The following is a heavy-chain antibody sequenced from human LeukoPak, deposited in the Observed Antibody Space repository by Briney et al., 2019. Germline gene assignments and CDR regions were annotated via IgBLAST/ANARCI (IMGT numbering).Heavy chain of an antibody. Sequence: SETLSLTCTVSGGSISSYYWSWIRQPPGKGLEWIGYIYYSGSTNYNPSLKSRVTISVDTSKNQFSLKLSSVTAADTAVYYCARAGYSSGWGNWFDPWGQGTLVTVSS. CDR3: ARAGYSSGWGNWFDP. V-gene: IGHV4-59*01. CDR2: IYYSGST. CDR1: GGSISSYY. D-gene: IGHD6-19*01. J-gene: IGHJ5*02.